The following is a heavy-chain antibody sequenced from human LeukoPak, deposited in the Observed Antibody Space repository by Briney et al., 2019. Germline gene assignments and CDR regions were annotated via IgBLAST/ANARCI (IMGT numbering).Heavy chain of an antibody. J-gene: IGHJ5*02. Sequence: PGRSLRLSCAASGFTFDDYAMHWVRQAPGKGLEWVSGISWNSGSIVYADSVKGRFTISRDNAKNSLYLQMNGLRAEDTALYYCAKDRLYSSSWYWGSGGFDPWGQGTLVTVSS. D-gene: IGHD6-13*01. V-gene: IGHV3-9*01. CDR1: GFTFDDYA. CDR3: AKDRLYSSSWYWGSGGFDP. CDR2: ISWNSGSI.